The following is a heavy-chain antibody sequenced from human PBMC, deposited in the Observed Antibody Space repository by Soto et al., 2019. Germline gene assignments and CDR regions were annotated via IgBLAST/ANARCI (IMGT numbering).Heavy chain of an antibody. Sequence: QTRSLTCAIAGDTVSSNSAAWNWIRQSPSRGLEWLGRTHYRSKWYNDYAVSVKSRITINPDTSKNQFSLQLNSVTPEDTAVYYCGRSVRGHVVKYFDYWGQGTLVTVSS. CDR3: GRSVRGHVVKYFDY. J-gene: IGHJ4*02. CDR2: THYRSKWYN. D-gene: IGHD3-10*01. CDR1: GDTVSSNSAA. V-gene: IGHV6-1*01.